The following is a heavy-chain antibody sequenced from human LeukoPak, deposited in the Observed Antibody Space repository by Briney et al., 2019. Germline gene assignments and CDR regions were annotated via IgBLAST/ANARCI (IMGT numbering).Heavy chain of an antibody. V-gene: IGHV4-4*07. Sequence: SETLSLTCSVSGDSSSSYYWSWIRQPAGKGLEWIGRIYTSGSANYNPSLKSRVTMSVDTSKNQFSLKLSSVTAADTAVYYCAREACSSTSCSPYYYYMDVWGKGTTVTVSS. CDR1: GDSSSSYY. J-gene: IGHJ6*03. CDR2: IYTSGSA. CDR3: AREACSSTSCSPYYYYMDV. D-gene: IGHD2-2*01.